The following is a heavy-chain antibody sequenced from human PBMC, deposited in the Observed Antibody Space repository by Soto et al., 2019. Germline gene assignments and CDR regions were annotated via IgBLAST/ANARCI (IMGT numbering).Heavy chain of an antibody. J-gene: IGHJ4*02. D-gene: IGHD3-22*01. Sequence: PSETLSLTCAVYGGSFSGYYWSWIRQPPGKGLEWIGEINHSGSTNYNPSLKSRVTISVDTSKNQFSLKLSSVTAADTAVYYCARRLYYDSSGYYYVPGVYWGQGTLVTVSS. CDR2: INHSGST. CDR3: ARRLYYDSSGYYYVPGVY. CDR1: GGSFSGYY. V-gene: IGHV4-34*01.